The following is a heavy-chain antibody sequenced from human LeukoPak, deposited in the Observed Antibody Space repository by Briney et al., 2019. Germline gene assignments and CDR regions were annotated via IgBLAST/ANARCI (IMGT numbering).Heavy chain of an antibody. CDR2: IDQGGSN. D-gene: IGHD4-23*01. CDR1: GGSLSGYD. Sequence: SETLSLTCAVYGGSLSGYDWTWIRQPPEKGLEWIGDIDQGGSNKYNPSLKSRVTISVDTSKNQFSLKLSSVTAADTAVYYCARHGDGGNVDAFDIWGQGTMVTVSS. J-gene: IGHJ3*02. CDR3: ARHGDGGNVDAFDI. V-gene: IGHV4-34*01.